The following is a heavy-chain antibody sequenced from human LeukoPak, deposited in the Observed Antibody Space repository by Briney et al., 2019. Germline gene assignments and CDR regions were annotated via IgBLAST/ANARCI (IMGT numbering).Heavy chain of an antibody. CDR3: ARDTPGYSSSWYAYYYYYMDV. CDR2: IYYSGST. J-gene: IGHJ6*03. CDR1: GGSISSYY. Sequence: SETLSLTCTVSGGSISSYYWSWIRQPPGKGLEWIGYIYYSGSTNYNPSLKSRVTISVDTSKNQFSLKLSSVTAADTAVYYCARDTPGYSSSWYAYYYYYMDVWGKGTTVTVSS. D-gene: IGHD6-13*01. V-gene: IGHV4-59*12.